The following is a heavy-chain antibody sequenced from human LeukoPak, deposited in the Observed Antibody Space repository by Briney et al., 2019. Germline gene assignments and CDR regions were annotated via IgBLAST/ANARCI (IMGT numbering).Heavy chain of an antibody. CDR1: GFTFSSYE. V-gene: IGHV3-48*03. CDR3: ARGPYSSGWYWVDY. Sequence: GGSLRLSCAASGFTFSSYEMNWVRQAPGKGLEWVSYISSSGSTIYYADSVKGRFTISIDNDKNSLYLQMNSLRAEDTAVYYCARGPYSSGWYWVDYWGQGTLVTVSS. D-gene: IGHD6-19*01. J-gene: IGHJ4*02. CDR2: ISSSGSTI.